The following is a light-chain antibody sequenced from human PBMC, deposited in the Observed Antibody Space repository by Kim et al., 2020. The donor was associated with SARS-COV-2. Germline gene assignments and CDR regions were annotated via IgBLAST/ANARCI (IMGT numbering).Light chain of an antibody. CDR1: QSVSSN. CDR2: GVS. CDR3: QQYNKWPPKYT. V-gene: IGKV3-15*01. J-gene: IGKJ2*01. Sequence: SPGKRATLSCRASQSVSSNLAWYQQKPGQAPRLLIYGVSTRATGIPARFSGSGSGTEFTLTISSLQSEDFAVYYCQQYNKWPPKYTFGQGTKLEI.